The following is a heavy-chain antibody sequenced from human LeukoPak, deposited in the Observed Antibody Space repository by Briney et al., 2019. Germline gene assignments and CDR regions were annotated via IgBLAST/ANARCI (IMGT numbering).Heavy chain of an antibody. J-gene: IGHJ6*03. Sequence: ASVKVSCKASGYTFTGYYMHWVRQAPGQGLEWMGWINPNSGSTNYAQKFQGRVAMTRDTSISTAYMELSRLRSDDTAVYYCARDDGMAAAVAYYYYYYMDVWGKGTTVTVSS. V-gene: IGHV1-2*02. CDR1: GYTFTGYY. D-gene: IGHD6-13*01. CDR3: ARDDGMAAAVAYYYYYYMDV. CDR2: INPNSGST.